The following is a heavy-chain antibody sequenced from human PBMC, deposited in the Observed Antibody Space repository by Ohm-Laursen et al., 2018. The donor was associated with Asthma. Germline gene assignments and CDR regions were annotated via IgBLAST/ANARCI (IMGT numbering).Heavy chain of an antibody. CDR2: ISYDGRND. CDR1: GFTFSSYA. Sequence: SLRLSCAASGFTFSSYAMHWIRQAPGKELEWVSLISYDGRNDYYADSVKGRFTISRDNSKNTLYLQMNSLRPDDTAVYYCARDVMEWYLPAFDFWGQGTPVTVSS. J-gene: IGHJ4*02. CDR3: ARDVMEWYLPAFDF. D-gene: IGHD3-3*01. V-gene: IGHV3-30*04.